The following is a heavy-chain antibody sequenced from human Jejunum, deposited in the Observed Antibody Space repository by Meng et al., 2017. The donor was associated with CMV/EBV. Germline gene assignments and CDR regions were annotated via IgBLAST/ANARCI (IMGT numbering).Heavy chain of an antibody. J-gene: IGHJ4*02. V-gene: IGHV1-3*01. CDR3: ARVAGWHFDY. D-gene: IGHD6-19*01. CDR1: GYTFAIYG. CDR2: VSPGNGKT. Sequence: SCKASGYTFAIYGIHWVRQAPGQGLEWMGWVSPGNGKTKYSKNCQGRVTITRDTSATTVHMELSSLRSDDTALYYCARVAGWHFDYWGQGTLVTVSS.